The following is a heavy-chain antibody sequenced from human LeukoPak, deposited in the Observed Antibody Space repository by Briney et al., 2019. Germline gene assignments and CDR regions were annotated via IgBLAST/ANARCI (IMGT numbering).Heavy chain of an antibody. CDR1: GFTFSNAW. Sequence: GGSLRLSCAASGFTFSNAWMSWVRQAPGRGLEWVSAISGSGGSTYYADSVKGRFTISRDNSKNTLYLQMNSLRAEDTAVYYCAKLHVVVVAAVTWGQGTLVTVSS. J-gene: IGHJ5*02. CDR3: AKLHVVVVAAVT. D-gene: IGHD2-15*01. CDR2: ISGSGGST. V-gene: IGHV3-23*01.